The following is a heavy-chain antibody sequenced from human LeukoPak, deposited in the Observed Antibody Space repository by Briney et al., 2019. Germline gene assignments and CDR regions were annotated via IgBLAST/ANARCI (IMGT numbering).Heavy chain of an antibody. D-gene: IGHD2-8*01. CDR2: MNPNSGNT. V-gene: IGHV1-8*03. CDR3: ARRRYCTNGVCYTGGNWFDP. Sequence: ASVKVSCKASGYTFTSYDINWVRQATGQGLEWMGWMNPNSGNTGYAQKFQGRATITRNTSISTAYMELSSLRSEDTAVYYCARRRYCTNGVCYTGGNWFDPWGQGTLVTVSS. CDR1: GYTFTSYD. J-gene: IGHJ5*02.